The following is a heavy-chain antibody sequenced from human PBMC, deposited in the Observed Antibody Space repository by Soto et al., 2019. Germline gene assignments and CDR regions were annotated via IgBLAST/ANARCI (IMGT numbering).Heavy chain of an antibody. D-gene: IGHD3-22*01. CDR3: ARDQMDYYDSSGPGPFQH. Sequence: ASVKVSCKASGYTFTSYYMHWVRQAPGQGLEWMGIINPSGGSTSYAQKFQGRVTMTRDTSTSTVYMELSSLRSEDTAVYYCARDQMDYYDSSGPGPFQHWGQGTLVTVSS. J-gene: IGHJ1*01. V-gene: IGHV1-46*01. CDR2: INPSGGST. CDR1: GYTFTSYY.